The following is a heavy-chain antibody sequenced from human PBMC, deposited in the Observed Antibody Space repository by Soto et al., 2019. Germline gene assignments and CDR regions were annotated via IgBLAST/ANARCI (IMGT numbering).Heavy chain of an antibody. CDR1: GGIFTNNA. CDR2: VNPLFDTA. D-gene: IGHD3-16*01. Sequence: QVQVVQSGAEVKKPGSSVKVSCKVSGGIFTNNAISWVRQAPGQGLEWLGGVNPLFDTAYYAQIFRGRLRISADGATPTAYMELSGLTSADTAVYCCAPGGHNDGYNFYHGMDVWGQGTTVTVS. CDR3: APGGHNDGYNFYHGMDV. V-gene: IGHV1-69*01. J-gene: IGHJ6*02.